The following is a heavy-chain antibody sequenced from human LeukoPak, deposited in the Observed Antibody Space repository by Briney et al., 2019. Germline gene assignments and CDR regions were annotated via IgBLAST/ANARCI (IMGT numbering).Heavy chain of an antibody. Sequence: ASVKVSCKASGYTFTNYGIIWVRQAPGQGLEWMGWISAYNGNTKYAQKLQGRVTMTTDTSTTTDCMELRSLRSDDTAVYYCARENTYYDVLSGYYSDYWGQGTLVTVSS. D-gene: IGHD3-3*01. J-gene: IGHJ4*02. CDR3: ARENTYYDVLSGYYSDY. CDR2: ISAYNGNT. V-gene: IGHV1-18*01. CDR1: GYTFTNYG.